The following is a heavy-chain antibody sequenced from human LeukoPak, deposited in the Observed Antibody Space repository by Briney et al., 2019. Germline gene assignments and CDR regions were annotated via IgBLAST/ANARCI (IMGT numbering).Heavy chain of an antibody. CDR2: ISSSSSYI. CDR1: GFTFSSYS. V-gene: IGHV3-21*01. Sequence: GGSLRLSCAASGFTFSSYSMNWVRQAPGKGLEWVSSISSSSSYIYYADSVKGRFTISRDNAKNSLYLQMNSLRAEDTAVYYCARREAYSSSWYFWFDPWGQGTLVTVSS. J-gene: IGHJ5*02. CDR3: ARREAYSSSWYFWFDP. D-gene: IGHD6-13*01.